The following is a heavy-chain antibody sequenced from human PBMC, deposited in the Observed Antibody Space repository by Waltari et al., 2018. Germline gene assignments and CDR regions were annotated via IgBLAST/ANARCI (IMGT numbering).Heavy chain of an antibody. J-gene: IGHJ4*02. CDR1: RYA. CDR3: ARGDYDYSGYIDY. D-gene: IGHD3-22*01. V-gene: IGHV3-33*01. Sequence: RYAMHWVRQAPGKGLEWVAVLWYDGSSQYYADSVKGRITISRDKSKDTLYLQMNSLRAEDTAVYYCARGDYDYSGYIDYWGQGTLVTVSS. CDR2: LWYDGSSQ.